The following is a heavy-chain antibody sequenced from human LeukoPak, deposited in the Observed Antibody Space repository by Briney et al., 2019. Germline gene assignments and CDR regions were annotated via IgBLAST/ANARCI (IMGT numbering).Heavy chain of an antibody. V-gene: IGHV3-23*01. CDR1: GFTFSSSA. D-gene: IGHD6-6*01. CDR3: AKGFRSIAVDNLCDY. J-gene: IGHJ4*02. Sequence: GGSLRLSCAASGFTFSSSAMSWVRQAPGKGLEWVSVISSSGGSTYYADSVKGRFTIFRDNSKNTLYLQMSSLRAEDTAVYYCAKGFRSIAVDNLCDYWGQGTLVTVSS. CDR2: ISSSGGST.